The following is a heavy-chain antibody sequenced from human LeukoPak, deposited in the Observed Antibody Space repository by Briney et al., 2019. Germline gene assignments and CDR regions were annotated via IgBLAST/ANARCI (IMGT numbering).Heavy chain of an antibody. CDR1: GYTFTSYA. Sequence: ASVKVSCKASGYTFTSYAMHWVRQAPGQRLEWMGWINAGNGNTKYSQEFQGRVTITRDTSASTAYMELSSLRSEDMAVYYCARDAFGVVMSYFDYWGQGTLVTVSS. CDR2: INAGNGNT. J-gene: IGHJ4*02. CDR3: ARDAFGVVMSYFDY. V-gene: IGHV1-3*03. D-gene: IGHD3-3*01.